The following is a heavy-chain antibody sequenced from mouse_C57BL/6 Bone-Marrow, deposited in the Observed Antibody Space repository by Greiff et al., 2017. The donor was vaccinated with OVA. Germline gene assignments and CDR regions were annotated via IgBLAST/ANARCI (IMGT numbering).Heavy chain of an antibody. Sequence: VQLQQPGAELVRPGSSVKLSCKASGYTFTSYWMHWVKQRPIQGLEWIGNIDPSDSETHYNQKFKDKATLTVDKSSSTAYMQLSSRTSEDSAVYYCARGDWFYAMDYGGQGTSVTVSS. CDR2: IDPSDSET. J-gene: IGHJ4*01. V-gene: IGHV1-52*01. CDR3: ARGDWFYAMDY. CDR1: GYTFTSYW. D-gene: IGHD2-2*01.